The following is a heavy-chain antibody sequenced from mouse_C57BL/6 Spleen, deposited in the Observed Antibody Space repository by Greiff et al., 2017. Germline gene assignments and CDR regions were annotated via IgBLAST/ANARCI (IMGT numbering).Heavy chain of an antibody. CDR1: GYSITSGYY. CDR3: ARDLHYYGSSYV. D-gene: IGHD1-1*01. Sequence: EVQLQESGPGLVKPSQSLSLTCSVTGYSITSGYYWNWIRQFPGNKLEWMGYISYDGSNNYNPSFKNRISITRDTSKNQFFLKLNSVTTEDTATYYCARDLHYYGSSYVGGQGTLVTVSA. V-gene: IGHV3-6*01. J-gene: IGHJ3*01. CDR2: ISYDGSN.